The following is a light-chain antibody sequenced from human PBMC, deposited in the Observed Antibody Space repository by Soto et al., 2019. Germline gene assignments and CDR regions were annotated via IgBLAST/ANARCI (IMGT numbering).Light chain of an antibody. CDR2: AAS. J-gene: IGKJ2*01. CDR1: QNIGTH. V-gene: IGKV1-39*01. Sequence: DLQMTQSPSSLPASVGDRVTLTCRASQNIGTHLNWYQQKPGKAPKLLTYAASSLQSGVPSRLSRSGSGTHFTLTISSLQPEDFPTYYCQQSSTIPYTFGQGPKLQIE. CDR3: QQSSTIPYT.